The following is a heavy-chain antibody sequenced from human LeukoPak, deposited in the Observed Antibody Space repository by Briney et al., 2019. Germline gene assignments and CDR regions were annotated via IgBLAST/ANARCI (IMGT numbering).Heavy chain of an antibody. Sequence: GASVKVSCKASGYTFTSYGISWVRQAPGQGLEWMGWISAYNGNTNYAQKLQGRVTMTTDTSTSTAYMELRSLRSDDTAVYYCARGRSLNYYDSSGYFLYYFDYWGQGTLVTVSS. CDR1: GYTFTSYG. J-gene: IGHJ4*02. V-gene: IGHV1-18*01. CDR2: ISAYNGNT. CDR3: ARGRSLNYYDSSGYFLYYFDY. D-gene: IGHD3-22*01.